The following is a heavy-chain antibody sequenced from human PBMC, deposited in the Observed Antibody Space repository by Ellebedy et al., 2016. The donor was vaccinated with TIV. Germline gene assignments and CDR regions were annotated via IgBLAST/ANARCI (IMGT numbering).Heavy chain of an antibody. CDR1: GGCFNSYY. V-gene: IGHV4-59*13. J-gene: IGHJ4*02. Sequence: SETLSLTXTVSGGCFNSYYWTWIRQPPGKGLEWVGHLTHTGRTNYNPSLQSRVAISLDSSKTQFSLELKSVTAADTAVYFCARSCSPSCWECLEYWGQGVLVTVSS. D-gene: IGHD6-19*01. CDR2: LTHTGRT. CDR3: ARSCSPSCWECLEY.